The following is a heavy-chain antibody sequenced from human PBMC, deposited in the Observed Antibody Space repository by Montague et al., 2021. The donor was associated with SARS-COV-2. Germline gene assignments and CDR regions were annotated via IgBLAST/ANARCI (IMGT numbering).Heavy chain of an antibody. Sequence: SQTLSLTCTVSGGSISSDDYYWSWIRQPPGKGLEWIGYILYSGSAYYSPSLESRSTISIDTSKNQFSLRLTSVTAADTAVYYCARVRDSSGHDYWGQGTLVTVSS. J-gene: IGHJ4*02. CDR2: ILYSGSA. CDR1: GGSISSDDYY. CDR3: ARVRDSSGHDY. D-gene: IGHD3-22*01. V-gene: IGHV4-30-4*01.